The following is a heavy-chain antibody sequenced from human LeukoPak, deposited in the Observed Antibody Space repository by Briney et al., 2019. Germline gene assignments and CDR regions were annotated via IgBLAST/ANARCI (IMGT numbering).Heavy chain of an antibody. CDR2: IKADGSEK. D-gene: IGHD1-26*01. CDR3: AYRNNFEY. J-gene: IGHJ4*02. V-gene: IGHV3-7*05. CDR1: GFSFSGHW. Sequence: PWGSLRLSCAASGFSFSGHWMNWVRQPPGKGLKWVANIKADGSEKYYVDTVKGRFTISRDDAKRTVDLQMDNLRAEDTAIYYCAYRNNFEYWGQGALITVSS.